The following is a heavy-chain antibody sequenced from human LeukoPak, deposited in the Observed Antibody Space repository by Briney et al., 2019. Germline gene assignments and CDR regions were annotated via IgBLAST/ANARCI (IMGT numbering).Heavy chain of an antibody. CDR1: GFTFSSYS. J-gene: IGHJ5*02. CDR3: AREPFPMTTGFSDGFDP. Sequence: PGGSLRLSCAASGFTFSSYSMNWVRQAPGKGLEWVSYISSSSSTIYYADSVKGRFTISRDNAKNSLYLQMNSLRAEDTAVYYCAREPFPMTTGFSDGFDPWGQGTLVTVSS. CDR2: ISSSSSTI. V-gene: IGHV3-48*01. D-gene: IGHD4-11*01.